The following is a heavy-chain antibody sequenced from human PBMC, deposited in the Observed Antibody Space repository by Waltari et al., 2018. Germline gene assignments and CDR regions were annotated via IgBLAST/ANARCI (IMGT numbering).Heavy chain of an antibody. CDR3: AMTVAGRADY. J-gene: IGHJ4*02. Sequence: EVQLLESGGGLVQPGGSLRLSCAASGFTFSSYAMSWVRQAPGKGLEWVSVIYSGGSKYYADAVKGRFTISRDNSKNTLYLQMNSLRAEDTAVYYCAMTVAGRADYWGQGTLVTVSS. D-gene: IGHD6-19*01. V-gene: IGHV3-23*03. CDR2: IYSGGSK. CDR1: GFTFSSYA.